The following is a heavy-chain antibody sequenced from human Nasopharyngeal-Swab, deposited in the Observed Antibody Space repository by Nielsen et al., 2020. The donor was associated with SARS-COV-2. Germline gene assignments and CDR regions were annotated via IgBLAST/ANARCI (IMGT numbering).Heavy chain of an antibody. V-gene: IGHV2-5*01. CDR2: IYWNDDK. CDR1: GFSLSTSGVG. J-gene: IGHJ4*02. D-gene: IGHD3-3*01. Sequence: SGPTLVKPTQTLTLTCTFSGFSLSTSGVGVGWIRQPPGKALEWLALIYWNDDKRYSTSLKSRLTITKDTSKNQVVLTMTNMDPVDTATYYCAHRTISGVVTYFDYWGQGTLVTVSS. CDR3: AHRTISGVVTYFDY.